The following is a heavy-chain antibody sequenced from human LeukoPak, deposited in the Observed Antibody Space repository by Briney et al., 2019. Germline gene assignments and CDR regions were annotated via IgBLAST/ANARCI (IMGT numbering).Heavy chain of an antibody. J-gene: IGHJ6*03. CDR2: ISFGGSNK. D-gene: IGHD3-9*01. CDR3: AKDGGEYYDILTGYYPRLYYMDV. V-gene: IGHV3-30*18. Sequence: GGSLRLSCAASGFTFSNYGMHWVRQAPGKGLEWVAVISFGGSNKYYADSVKGRFTISRDNSKNTLYLQMNSLRAEDTAVYYCAKDGGEYYDILTGYYPRLYYMDVWGKGTTVTISS. CDR1: GFTFSNYG.